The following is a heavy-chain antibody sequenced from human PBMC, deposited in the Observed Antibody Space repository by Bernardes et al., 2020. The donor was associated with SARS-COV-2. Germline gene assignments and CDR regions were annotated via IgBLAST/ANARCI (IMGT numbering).Heavy chain of an antibody. CDR2: IYYSGST. CDR1: GGSISSGGYY. J-gene: IGHJ4*02. Sequence: TLSLTCTVSGGSISSGGYYWSWIRQHPGKGLEWIGYIYYSGSTYYNPSLKSRVTISVDTSKNQFSLKLSSVTAADTAVYYCARASITMIVVVTYFDYWGQGTLVTVSS. CDR3: ARASITMIVVVTYFDY. V-gene: IGHV4-31*03. D-gene: IGHD3-22*01.